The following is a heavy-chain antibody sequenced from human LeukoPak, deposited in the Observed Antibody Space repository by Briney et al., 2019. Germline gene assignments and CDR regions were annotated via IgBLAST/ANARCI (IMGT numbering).Heavy chain of an antibody. D-gene: IGHD3-22*01. CDR1: GITLSNYG. CDR3: AKRGVVIRVILVGFHKEAYYFDS. V-gene: IGHV3-23*01. Sequence: PEGSLRLSCAVSGITLSNYGMSWVRQAPGKGLEWVAGISGSGGSTNYADSVKGRFTISRDNPKNTLFLQMNSLRAEDTAVYFCAKRGVVIRVILVGFHKEAYYFDSWGQGALVTVSS. CDR2: ISGSGGST. J-gene: IGHJ4*02.